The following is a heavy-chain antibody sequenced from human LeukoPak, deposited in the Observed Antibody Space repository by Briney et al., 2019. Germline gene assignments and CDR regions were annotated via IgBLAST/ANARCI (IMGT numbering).Heavy chain of an antibody. J-gene: IGHJ4*02. CDR2: ISNNGYNT. CDR1: GFTFGSCA. Sequence: GGSLRLSCSASGFTFGSCAMHWVRQAPGKGLEYVSAISNNGYNTYYADSVKGRFTISRDNSKNTLYLQMSSLRAEDTAVYYCVKGAGYTSGWYSDWGRGTLVTVSS. V-gene: IGHV3-64D*06. D-gene: IGHD6-19*01. CDR3: VKGAGYTSGWYSD.